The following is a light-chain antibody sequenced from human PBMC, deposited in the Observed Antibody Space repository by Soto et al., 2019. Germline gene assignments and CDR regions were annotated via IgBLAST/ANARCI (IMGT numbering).Light chain of an antibody. J-gene: IGKJ1*01. V-gene: IGKV3-15*01. CDR3: QQYNDWPRT. CDR2: GAS. CDR1: QGVSRS. Sequence: IVMTQSPATLSVSPGERATLSCRASQGVSRSLAWYQQKPGQAPRLLIYGASTRATGLPARFSGSGSGTDFTLTISSLQSEDFAVYYCQQYNDWPRTFGQGTKVDIK.